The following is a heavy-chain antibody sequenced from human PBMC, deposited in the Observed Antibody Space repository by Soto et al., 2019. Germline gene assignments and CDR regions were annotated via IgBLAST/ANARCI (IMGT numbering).Heavy chain of an antibody. CDR1: GYTFTSYG. J-gene: IGHJ6*02. CDR3: ARDQITMVRGVIIAFSTLGYYGMDV. V-gene: IGHV1-18*01. CDR2: ISAYNGNT. D-gene: IGHD3-10*01. Sequence: VKVTWKASGYTFTSYGMSWVRQAPGQGLEWMGWISAYNGNTNYAQKLQGRVTMTTDTSTSTAYMELRSLRSDDTAVYYCARDQITMVRGVIIAFSTLGYYGMDVWGQGTTVTVSS.